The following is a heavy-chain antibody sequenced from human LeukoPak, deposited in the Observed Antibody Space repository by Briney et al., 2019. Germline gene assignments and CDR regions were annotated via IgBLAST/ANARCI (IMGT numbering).Heavy chain of an antibody. J-gene: IGHJ4*02. D-gene: IGHD5-18*01. CDR1: GFTFSSYS. CDR2: ISSSSSTI. Sequence: GGSLRLSCAASGFTFSSYSMNWVRQAPGKGLEWVSYISSSSSTIYYADSVKGRFTIPRDNAKNSLYLQMNSLRAEDTAVYYCARGRYSYGRFNFDYWGQGTLVTVSS. V-gene: IGHV3-48*01. CDR3: ARGRYSYGRFNFDY.